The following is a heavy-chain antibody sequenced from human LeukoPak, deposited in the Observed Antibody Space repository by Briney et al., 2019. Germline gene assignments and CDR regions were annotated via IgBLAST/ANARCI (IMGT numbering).Heavy chain of an antibody. Sequence: GRSLRLSCAASGFTFSTSGMHWVRQAPGKGLEWVAVIWYDGSNKYYADSVKGRLTISRDNSKNTLYLQMYSLRAEDTAVYYCARHYDILTDTEPGFDLWGRGTLVTVSS. CDR1: GFTFSTSG. D-gene: IGHD3-9*01. V-gene: IGHV3-33*01. J-gene: IGHJ2*01. CDR3: ARHYDILTDTEPGFDL. CDR2: IWYDGSNK.